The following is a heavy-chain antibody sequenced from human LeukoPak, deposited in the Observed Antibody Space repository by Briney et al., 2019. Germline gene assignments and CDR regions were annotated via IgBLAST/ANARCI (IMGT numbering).Heavy chain of an antibody. V-gene: IGHV3-48*03. J-gene: IGHJ4*02. CDR3: ARDCSGGRCYSGTRDY. CDR1: GFTFSSYE. Sequence: GGSLRLSCAASGFTFSSYEMNWARQAPGKGLEWVSYISSSGSTIYYADSVKGRFTISRDNAKNSLYLQMNSLRAEDTAVYYCARDCSGGRCYSGTRDYWGQGTLVTVSS. D-gene: IGHD2-15*01. CDR2: ISSSGSTI.